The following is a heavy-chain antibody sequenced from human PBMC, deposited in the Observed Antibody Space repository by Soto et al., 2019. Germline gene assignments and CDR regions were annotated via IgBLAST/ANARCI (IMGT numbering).Heavy chain of an antibody. V-gene: IGHV3-21*01. J-gene: IGHJ4*02. CDR1: GFTFSSYS. CDR3: ARWPLGYCSGGSCLFDY. D-gene: IGHD2-15*01. CDR2: ISSSSSYI. Sequence: EVQLVESGGGLVKPGGSLRLSCAASGFTFSSYSMNWVRQAPGKGLEWVSSISSSSSYIYYADSVKGRFTIFRDNAKNSLYLQMNSLRAEDTAVYYCARWPLGYCSGGSCLFDYWGQGTLVTVSS.